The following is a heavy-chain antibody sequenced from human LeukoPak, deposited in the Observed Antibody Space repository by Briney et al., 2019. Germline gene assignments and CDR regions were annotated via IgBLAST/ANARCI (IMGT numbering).Heavy chain of an antibody. CDR1: GFTFDDYA. CDR3: AKDFSRRWELLFDY. CDR2: ISWNSGSI. J-gene: IGHJ4*02. Sequence: GGSLRLSCAASGFTFDDYAMHWVRQAPGKGLEWVSGISWNSGSIGYADSVKGRFTISRDNAKNSLYLQMNSLRAEDTALYYCAKDFSRRWELLFDYWGQGTLVTVSS. D-gene: IGHD1-26*01. V-gene: IGHV3-9*01.